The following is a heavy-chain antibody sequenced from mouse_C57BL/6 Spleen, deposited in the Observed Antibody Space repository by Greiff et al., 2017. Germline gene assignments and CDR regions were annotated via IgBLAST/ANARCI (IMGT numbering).Heavy chain of an antibody. CDR3: AITAYYGNSYFDY. V-gene: IGHV1-74*01. J-gene: IGHJ2*01. CDR2: IHPSDSDT. D-gene: IGHD2-10*01. CDR1: GYTFTSYW. Sequence: QVHVKQPGAELVKPGASVKVSCKASGYTFTSYWMHWVKQRPGQGLEWIGRIHPSDSDTNYNQKFKGKATLTVDKSSSTAYMQLSSLTSEDSAVYYCAITAYYGNSYFDYWGQGTTLTVSS.